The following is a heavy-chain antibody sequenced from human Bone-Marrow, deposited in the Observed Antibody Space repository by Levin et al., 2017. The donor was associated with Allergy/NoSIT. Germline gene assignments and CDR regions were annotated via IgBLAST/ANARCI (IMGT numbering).Heavy chain of an antibody. CDR1: GFTFTDYY. CDR2: ISSRSTYT. J-gene: IGHJ2*01. D-gene: IGHD3-3*01. CDR3: ARDLLESGSRGYFDL. Sequence: SCAASGFTFTDYYMNWVRQAPGKGLEWLSYISSRSTYTNYADSVRGRFTISRDNANNSLFLQMNSLRAEDTAVYYCARDLLESGSRGYFDLWGRGTLVTVSS. V-gene: IGHV3-11*05.